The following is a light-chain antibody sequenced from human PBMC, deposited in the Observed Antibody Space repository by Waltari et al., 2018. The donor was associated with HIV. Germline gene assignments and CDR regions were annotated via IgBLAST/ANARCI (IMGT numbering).Light chain of an antibody. Sequence: QSALTQPASVSGSPGQSITISCTGTSSDVGGFNYVSWCQHHPGKAPKLMIYDVTSRPSGVSNRFSGSKSGNTASLTISGLQAEDEADYYCSSYTSSSTLVVFGGGTKLTVL. CDR1: SSDVGGFNY. J-gene: IGLJ2*01. CDR3: SSYTSSSTLVV. CDR2: DVT. V-gene: IGLV2-14*03.